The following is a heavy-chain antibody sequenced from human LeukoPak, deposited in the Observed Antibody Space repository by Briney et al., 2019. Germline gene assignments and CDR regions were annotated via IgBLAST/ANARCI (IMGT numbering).Heavy chain of an antibody. D-gene: IGHD3-10*02. V-gene: IGHV4-39*07. J-gene: IGHJ4*02. CDR1: GGSSDSSPYY. CDR2: IYYSGST. Sequence: PSETLSLTCSVSGGSSDSSPYYWAWIRQPPGKGLEWIGTIYYSGSTYYNPFLKSRVTMSLDTSNNQFSLQLTSVTAADTAIYYCATDMFYWGQGTLVTVSS. CDR3: ATDMFY.